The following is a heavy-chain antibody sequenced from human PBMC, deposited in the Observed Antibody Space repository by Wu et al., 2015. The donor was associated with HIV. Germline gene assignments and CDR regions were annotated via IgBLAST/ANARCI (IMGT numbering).Heavy chain of an antibody. CDR2: IDANRGGT. Sequence: QVQLVQSGAEVKKPGASVRVSCKASEYTFTSYDINWVRQATGQGLEWMGWIDANRGGTKYAQKFQGRVTMTRDTAVSTAYLELTSLRSDDTAVYYCARLQSLHGLYSNADYWGQGTLVTVSS. J-gene: IGHJ4*02. CDR1: EYTFTSYD. CDR3: ARLQSLHGLYSNADY. D-gene: IGHD2-8*01. V-gene: IGHV1-2*02.